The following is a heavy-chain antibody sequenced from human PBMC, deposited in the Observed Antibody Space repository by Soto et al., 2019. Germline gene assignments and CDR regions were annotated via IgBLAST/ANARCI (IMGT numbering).Heavy chain of an antibody. J-gene: IGHJ3*02. D-gene: IGHD1-26*01. CDR1: GYSFTSYW. CDR2: IYPDDSDT. Sequence: PGESLKISCKGSGYSFTSYWIGWVRQMPGKGLEWMGIIYPDDSDTRYSPSFQGQVTISADKSISTAYLQWSGLKASDTAMYYCARHSHSAGYYWAFDIWGQGTMVTVSS. CDR3: ARHSHSAGYYWAFDI. V-gene: IGHV5-51*01.